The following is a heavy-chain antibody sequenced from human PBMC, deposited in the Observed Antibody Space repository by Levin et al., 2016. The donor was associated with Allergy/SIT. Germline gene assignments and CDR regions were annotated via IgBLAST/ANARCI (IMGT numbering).Heavy chain of an antibody. CDR2: IKQDGSEN. CDR1: GFSFGDYW. D-gene: IGHD3-3*01. Sequence: GGSLRLSCAASGFSFGDYWMSWVRQSPGKGLEWVANIKQDGSENYYVDSVRGRFTISRDNAKNSVHLQMSSLRAEDTAVYYCARMGRYNYDFGIWGQGTLVTVSS. J-gene: IGHJ4*02. CDR3: ARMGRYNYDFGI. V-gene: IGHV3-7*03.